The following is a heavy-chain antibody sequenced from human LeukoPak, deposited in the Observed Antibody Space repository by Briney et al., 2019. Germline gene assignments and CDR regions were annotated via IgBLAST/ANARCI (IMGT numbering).Heavy chain of an antibody. D-gene: IGHD2-15*01. CDR3: SRGQAAGY. V-gene: IGHV3-30*04. CDR2: ISYDGSNK. J-gene: IGHJ4*02. CDR1: GFTFSSYA. Sequence: GRSLRLSCAASGFTFSSYAMHWVRQAPGKGLEWVAVISYDGSNKYYADSVKGRFTISRDNAKNTLYLQMKILRAEKTAGYYLSRGQAAGYWGQGTMVTVSS.